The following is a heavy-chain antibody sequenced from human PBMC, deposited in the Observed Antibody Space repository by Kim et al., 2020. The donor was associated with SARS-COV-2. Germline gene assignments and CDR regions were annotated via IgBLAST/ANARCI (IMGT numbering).Heavy chain of an antibody. CDR3: ATRFPSAAGTGY. CDR1: GFTFSSYG. V-gene: IGHV3-30-3*01. J-gene: IGHJ4*02. D-gene: IGHD6-13*01. Sequence: GGSLRLSCAASGFTFSSYGFHWVRQAPGKWLEWVAVISYDGGSENYADSVKGRFTISRDNSKNTLYLQMNSLRAEDTAVYYCATRFPSAAGTGYWGQGTLVTVSS. CDR2: ISYDGGSE.